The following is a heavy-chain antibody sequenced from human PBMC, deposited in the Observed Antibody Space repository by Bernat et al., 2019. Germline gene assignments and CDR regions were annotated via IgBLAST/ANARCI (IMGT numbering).Heavy chain of an antibody. CDR3: ARERWLAYDY. CDR1: GFTFSSYS. D-gene: IGHD6-19*01. V-gene: IGHV3-21*01. CDR2: ISSSSSYI. J-gene: IGHJ4*02. Sequence: EVQLVESGGGLVKPGGSLRLSCAASGFTFSSYSMTWVRQAPGKGLEWVSSISSSSSYIYYADSVKGRFTISRDNAKNSLYLQMNSLRAEDTAVYYCARERWLAYDYWGQGTLVTVSS.